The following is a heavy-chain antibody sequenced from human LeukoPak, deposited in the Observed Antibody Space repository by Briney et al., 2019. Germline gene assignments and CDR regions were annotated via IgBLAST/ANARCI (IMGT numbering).Heavy chain of an antibody. CDR1: GFTFSSYA. CDR3: AKLHRGSYYYDSSGYSGDAFDI. J-gene: IGHJ3*02. CDR2: ISGSGGST. V-gene: IGHV3-23*01. D-gene: IGHD3-22*01. Sequence: GGSLRLSCAASGFTFSSYAMSWVRQAPGKGLEWVSAISGSGGSTYYADSVEGRFTISRDNSKNTLYLQMNSLRAEDTAVYYCAKLHRGSYYYDSSGYSGDAFDIWGQGTMVTVSS.